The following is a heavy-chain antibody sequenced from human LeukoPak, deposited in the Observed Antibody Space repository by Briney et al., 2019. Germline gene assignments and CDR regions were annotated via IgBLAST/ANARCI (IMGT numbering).Heavy chain of an antibody. Sequence: GALLRLSSAASGFTFSNYTMSWLRAPPGKGVGVASIIYSGSSTYYADSVKGRFTISRDNSKNSLYLQMNSLRAEDTAVYYCARVSVPAARTGYYFDYWGQGTPVTVSS. D-gene: IGHD2-2*01. J-gene: IGHJ4*02. CDR2: IYSGSST. CDR3: ARVSVPAARTGYYFDY. CDR1: GFTFSNYT. V-gene: IGHV3-23*03.